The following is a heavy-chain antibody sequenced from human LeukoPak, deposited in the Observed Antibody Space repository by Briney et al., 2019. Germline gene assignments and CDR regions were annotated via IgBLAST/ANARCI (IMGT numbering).Heavy chain of an antibody. V-gene: IGHV1-69*06. CDR1: GGTFSTYA. D-gene: IGHD1-26*01. CDR2: IITIFDTP. Sequence: HGASVKVSCKASGGTFSTYAFTWVRQAPGQGLEWMGGIITIFDTPNYAQKFQGRVTITADKSTSTAYMELSGLRAEDTAVYYCARALWEQRSSAYFDYWGQGTLVTVSS. J-gene: IGHJ4*02. CDR3: ARALWEQRSSAYFDY.